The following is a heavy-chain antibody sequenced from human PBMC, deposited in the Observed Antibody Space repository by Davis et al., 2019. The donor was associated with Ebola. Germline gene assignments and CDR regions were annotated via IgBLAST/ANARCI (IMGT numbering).Heavy chain of an antibody. CDR1: GGPISSYS. J-gene: IGHJ3*02. Sequence: PPQTLSPTCIVTGGPISSYSWSWIRQPPGKGLEWIGYIYYSGSTNYNPSLKSRVTISVDTSKNQFSLKLSSVTAADTAVYYCARRTLWWSGAFDIWGQGTMVTVSS. CDR3: ARRTLWWSGAFDI. V-gene: IGHV4-59*01. CDR2: IYYSGST. D-gene: IGHD2-21*01.